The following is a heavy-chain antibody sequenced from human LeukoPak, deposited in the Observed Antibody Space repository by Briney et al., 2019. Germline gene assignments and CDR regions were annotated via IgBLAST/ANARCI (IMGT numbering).Heavy chain of an antibody. D-gene: IGHD2-2*01. Sequence: SETLSLTCAVYGGSFSGYYWSWIRQPPGEGLEWIGEINHSGSTNYNPSLKSRVTISVDTSKNQFSLKLSSVTAADTAVYYCARGRRTRYYFDYWGQGTLVTVSS. J-gene: IGHJ4*02. CDR1: GGSFSGYY. CDR3: ARGRRTRYYFDY. CDR2: INHSGST. V-gene: IGHV4-34*01.